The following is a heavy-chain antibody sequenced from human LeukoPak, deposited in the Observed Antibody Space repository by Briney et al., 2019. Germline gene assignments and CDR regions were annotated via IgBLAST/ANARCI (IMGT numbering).Heavy chain of an antibody. Sequence: PGGPLRLSCAASGFTFSSYSMNWVRQAPGKGLEWVSYISSSSSTIYYADSVKGRFTISRDNAKNSLYLQMNSLRAEDTAVYYCARVSSQQLVLREKFDYWGQGTLVTVSS. CDR3: ARVSSQQLVLREKFDY. V-gene: IGHV3-48*04. D-gene: IGHD6-13*01. CDR1: GFTFSSYS. CDR2: ISSSSSTI. J-gene: IGHJ4*02.